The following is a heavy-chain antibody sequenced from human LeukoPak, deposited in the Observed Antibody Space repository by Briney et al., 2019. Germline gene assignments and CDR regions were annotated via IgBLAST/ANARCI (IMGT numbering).Heavy chain of an antibody. CDR1: GYTSTSYD. CDR3: AQEVMTTEAFDI. V-gene: IGHV1-8*01. CDR2: MNPNSGNT. D-gene: IGHD4-17*01. J-gene: IGHJ3*02. Sequence: GASVRVSCKASGYTSTSYDINWVRQATGQGLEWMGWMNPNSGNTGYAQKFQGRVTMTRNTSISTAYMELSSLRSEDTAVYYCAQEVMTTEAFDIWGQGTMVTVSS.